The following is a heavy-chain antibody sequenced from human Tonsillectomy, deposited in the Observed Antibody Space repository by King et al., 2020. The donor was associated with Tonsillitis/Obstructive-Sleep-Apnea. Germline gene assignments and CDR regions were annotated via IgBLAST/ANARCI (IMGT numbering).Heavy chain of an antibody. CDR1: GYSFTSYW. Sequence: VQLVESGAEVKKPGESLKISCKGSGYSFTSYWIGWVRQMPGKGLEWMGIIYPGDSDTRYSPSFQGQVTISTDKSISTAYLQWSSLKASDTAMYYCARHGLEWLPFKYFDYWGQGTLVTVSS. CDR3: ARHGLEWLPFKYFDY. J-gene: IGHJ4*02. V-gene: IGHV5-51*01. CDR2: IYPGDSDT. D-gene: IGHD3-3*01.